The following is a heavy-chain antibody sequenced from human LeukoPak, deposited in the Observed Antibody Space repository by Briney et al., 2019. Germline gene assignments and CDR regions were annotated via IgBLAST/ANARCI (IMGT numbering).Heavy chain of an antibody. V-gene: IGHV4-61*01. CDR3: TRTNCGDYNWFDP. CDR1: GGAVSSGSYY. D-gene: IGHD4-17*01. CDR2: IHYSGCT. J-gene: IGHJ5*02. Sequence: PSETLSLTCTVSGGAVSSGSYYWSCIRQPPGQGLEWIGYIHYSGCTKYNPSLKSRVTMSVDTSKNQFSLKVTSVTAADTAIYYCTRTNCGDYNWFDPWGQGTLVTVSS.